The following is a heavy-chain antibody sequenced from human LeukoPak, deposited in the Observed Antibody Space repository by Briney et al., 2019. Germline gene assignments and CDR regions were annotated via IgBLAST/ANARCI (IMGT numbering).Heavy chain of an antibody. CDR3: AIFSGGSYSDY. Sequence: PETLSLTCTVSGGSISGYYWSWIRQPPRKRLEWIGYIYHSGSTNYNPSLKSRVTISVDTSKNQFSLKLSSVTGADTAVYYCAIFSGGSYSDYWGQGTLVTVSS. J-gene: IGHJ4*02. V-gene: IGHV4-59*01. CDR1: GGSISGYY. D-gene: IGHD1-26*01. CDR2: IYHSGST.